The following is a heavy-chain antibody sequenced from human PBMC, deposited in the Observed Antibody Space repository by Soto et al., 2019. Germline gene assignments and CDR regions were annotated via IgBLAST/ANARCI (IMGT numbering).Heavy chain of an antibody. D-gene: IGHD6-19*01. Sequence: SGPTLVNPTQTLTLTCSFSGFSLSTSGMRVNWIRQPPGKALEWLARIDWDDDKFYSTSLKTRLTISKDTSKNQVVLTLTNMDPVDTATYYGARSGSSGWYYFDYWGQGTLVTVPQ. CDR1: GFSLSTSGMR. V-gene: IGHV2-70*04. CDR3: ARSGSSGWYYFDY. CDR2: IDWDDDK. J-gene: IGHJ4*02.